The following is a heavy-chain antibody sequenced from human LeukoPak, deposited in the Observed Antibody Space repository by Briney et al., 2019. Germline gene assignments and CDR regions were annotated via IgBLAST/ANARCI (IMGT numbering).Heavy chain of an antibody. Sequence: SETLSLTCTVSGGSISSSSYYWGWIRQPPGKGLEWIGSIYYSGSTYYNPSLKSRVTISVDTSKNQFSLKLSPVTAADTAVHYCATHVHRRYYYHSSGYYYRFDYWGQGTLVTVSS. J-gene: IGHJ4*02. CDR2: IYYSGST. D-gene: IGHD3-22*01. CDR1: GGSISSSSYY. V-gene: IGHV4-39*01. CDR3: ATHVHRRYYYHSSGYYYRFDY.